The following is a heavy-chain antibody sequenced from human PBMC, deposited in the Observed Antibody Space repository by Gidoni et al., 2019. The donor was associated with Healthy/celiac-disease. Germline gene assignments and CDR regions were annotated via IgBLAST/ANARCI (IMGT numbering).Heavy chain of an antibody. CDR1: GFTFDDYA. CDR3: AKDMGRGYSYGIDY. Sequence: EVQLVESGGGLVQPGRSLRLSCAASGFTFDDYAMHWVRQAPGKGLEWVSSISWNSGSRGYADSVKGRFTISRDNAKNSLYLQMNSLRAEDTALYYCAKDMGRGYSYGIDYWGQGTLVTVSS. D-gene: IGHD5-18*01. V-gene: IGHV3-9*01. J-gene: IGHJ4*02. CDR2: ISWNSGSR.